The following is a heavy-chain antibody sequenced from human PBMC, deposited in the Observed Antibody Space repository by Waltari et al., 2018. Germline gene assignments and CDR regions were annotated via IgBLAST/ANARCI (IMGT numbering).Heavy chain of an antibody. Sequence: EVQLVESGGGLIQPGGSLRLFCEASGLTVRRNYMSWVRQAPGKGLEWLSAIYSGGNTFYADSVKGRFNISIDNSKNTLYLQMNSLRVDDTAVYYCARDDSYGQFMRFDFWGQGTVVTVSS. CDR3: ARDDSYGQFMRFDF. J-gene: IGHJ4*02. CDR2: IYSGGNT. V-gene: IGHV3-53*01. D-gene: IGHD5-18*01. CDR1: GLTVRRNY.